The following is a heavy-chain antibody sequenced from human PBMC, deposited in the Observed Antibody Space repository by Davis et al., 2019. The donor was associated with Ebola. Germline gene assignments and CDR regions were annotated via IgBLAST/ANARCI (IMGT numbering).Heavy chain of an antibody. V-gene: IGHV3-48*01. J-gene: IGHJ4*02. Sequence: GGSLRLSCAASGFTFSSYTMNWVRQAPGKGLEWVSSISSSGSTINYADSVKGRFTVSRDNAKNSLYLQMNSLRAEDTAVYYCAREGIVGATPPGYWGQGTLVTVSS. CDR1: GFTFSSYT. CDR2: ISSSGSTI. D-gene: IGHD1-26*01. CDR3: AREGIVGATPPGY.